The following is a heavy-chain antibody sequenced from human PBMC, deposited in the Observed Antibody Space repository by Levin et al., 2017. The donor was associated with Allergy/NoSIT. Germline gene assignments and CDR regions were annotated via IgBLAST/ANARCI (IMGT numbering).Heavy chain of an antibody. V-gene: IGHV4-34*01. CDR2: INPSGDT. CDR3: ARGASRYSGT. Sequence: SETLSLTCAVYGGSFTGYYWTWIRQPPGKGLEWMGEINPSGDTNYNPSLKSRVTISVDTSKNQFSLKLTSVTAADTAVYYCARGASRYSGTWGQGTLVTVSS. D-gene: IGHD6-13*01. J-gene: IGHJ5*02. CDR1: GGSFTGYY.